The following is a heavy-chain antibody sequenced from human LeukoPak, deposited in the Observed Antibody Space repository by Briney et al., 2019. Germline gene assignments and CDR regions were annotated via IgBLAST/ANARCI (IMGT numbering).Heavy chain of an antibody. J-gene: IGHJ4*02. V-gene: IGHV3-48*03. CDR1: GFTFSNYE. CDR3: ARGRAPIDY. CDR2: ISSSGSTI. Sequence: GGSLRLSCADSGFTFSNYEMNWVRQAPGKGLEWVSYISSSGSTIYYADSVKGRFTISRDNAKNSLYLQMNNLRAEDTAVYYCARGRAPIDYWGQGTLVTVSS.